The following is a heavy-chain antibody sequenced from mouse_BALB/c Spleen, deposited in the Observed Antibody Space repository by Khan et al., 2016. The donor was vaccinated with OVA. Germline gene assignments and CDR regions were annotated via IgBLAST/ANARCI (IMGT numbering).Heavy chain of an antibody. Sequence: EVELVESGGSSVKPGGSLKLSCAVSGFTFSSYVMSWVRRPPEKRLEWVASISSGGSTYYPDSVKGRFTISRDNARNIVNLKMSSLRSEDMAIYYCAREAYRYDEYYFDYWGQGTTLTVSS. CDR3: AREAYRYDEYYFDY. V-gene: IGHV5-6-5*01. D-gene: IGHD2-14*01. J-gene: IGHJ2*01. CDR1: GFTFSSYV. CDR2: ISSGGST.